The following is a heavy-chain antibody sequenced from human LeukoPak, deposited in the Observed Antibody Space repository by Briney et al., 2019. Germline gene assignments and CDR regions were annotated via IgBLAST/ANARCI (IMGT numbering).Heavy chain of an antibody. D-gene: IGHD3-16*01. CDR1: GFTVSCNY. J-gene: IGHJ3*02. V-gene: IGHV3-66*01. CDR2: IYSGGST. Sequence: GGSLRLSCAASGFTVSCNYMSWVRQAPGKGLEWVSVIYSGGSTYYADSVKGRFTISRDNSKNTLYLQMNTLRAEDTAVYYCARKFSTYVGAFDIWGQRTMVTVSS. CDR3: ARKFSTYVGAFDI.